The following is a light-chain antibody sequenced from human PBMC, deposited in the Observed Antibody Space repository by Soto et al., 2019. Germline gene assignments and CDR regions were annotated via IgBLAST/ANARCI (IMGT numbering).Light chain of an antibody. J-gene: IGLJ3*02. CDR1: SSDVGNYKY. CDR2: EVT. Sequence: QSALTQPASVSGSPGQSITISCTGTSSDVGNYKYVSWYQQHPGKAPKLMIYEVTNRPSGVSDRFSGSKSDNTASLTISGLQAEDEADYYCSSYTISSTWVFGGGTKLTVL. V-gene: IGLV2-14*01. CDR3: SSYTISSTWV.